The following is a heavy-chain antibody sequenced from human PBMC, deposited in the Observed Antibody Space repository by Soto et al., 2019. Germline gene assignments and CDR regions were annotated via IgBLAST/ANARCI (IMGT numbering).Heavy chain of an antibody. Sequence: ASVKVSCKVSGYTLTELSMNWVRQAPGKGLEWMGGFDPEDGETIYAQKFQGRVTMTEDTSTDTAYMGLSSLRSEDTAVYYCATGIAVAGCPGLRVLFAPWGQGTLVTVSS. D-gene: IGHD6-19*01. V-gene: IGHV1-24*01. CDR1: GYTLTELS. CDR3: ATGIAVAGCPGLRVLFAP. CDR2: FDPEDGET. J-gene: IGHJ5*02.